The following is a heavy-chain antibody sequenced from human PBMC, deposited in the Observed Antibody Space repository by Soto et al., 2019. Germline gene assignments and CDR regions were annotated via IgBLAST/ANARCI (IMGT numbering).Heavy chain of an antibody. Sequence: SETLSLTCAVYGGSFSGYYWSWIRQPPGKGLEWIGEINHSGSTNYNPSLKSRVTISVDTSKNQFSLKLSSVTAADTAVYYCARDVRQQLAGYYYYYMDVWGKGTTVTVSS. V-gene: IGHV4-34*01. J-gene: IGHJ6*03. CDR3: ARDVRQQLAGYYYYYMDV. D-gene: IGHD6-13*01. CDR2: INHSGST. CDR1: GGSFSGYY.